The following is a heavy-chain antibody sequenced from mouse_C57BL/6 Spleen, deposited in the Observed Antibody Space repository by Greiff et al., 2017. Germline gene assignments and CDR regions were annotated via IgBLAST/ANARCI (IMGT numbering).Heavy chain of an antibody. CDR1: GFNIKNTY. V-gene: IGHV14-3*01. Sequence: EVKLLESVAELVRPGASVKLSCTASGFNIKNTYMHWVKQRPEQGLEWIGRIDPANGNTKYAPKFQGKATITADTSSNTAYLQLSSLTSEDTAIYYCARRVSKGVYVDYWGQGTTLTVSS. CDR2: IDPANGNT. J-gene: IGHJ2*01. D-gene: IGHD1-3*01. CDR3: ARRVSKGVYVDY.